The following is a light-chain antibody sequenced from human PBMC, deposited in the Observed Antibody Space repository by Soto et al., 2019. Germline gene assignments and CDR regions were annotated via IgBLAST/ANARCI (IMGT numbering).Light chain of an antibody. CDR3: QQYINWPPMYT. V-gene: IGKV3-15*01. J-gene: IGKJ2*01. CDR1: LHISNN. CDR2: GAS. Sequence: EIVMTQSPATLSVSPGERATLSCRASLHISNNLAWYQQQPGQAPRLLIYGASTRATGIPARFSGSGSGTEFTLTISSLQSEDFAVYYCQQYINWPPMYTFGQGTKLEIK.